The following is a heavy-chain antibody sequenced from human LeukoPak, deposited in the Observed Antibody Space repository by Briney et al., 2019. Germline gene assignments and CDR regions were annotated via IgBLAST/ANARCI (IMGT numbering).Heavy chain of an antibody. J-gene: IGHJ4*02. Sequence: GGSLRLSCAASGFTFDKYWMDWVRQAPGKGLEWVAQINQDGRVKHYVDSVKGRFTISRDNAKNLVSLQMSSLRAEDTAVYYCARGSDYSNGNIYEDDFEYWGQGTLVTVSS. CDR3: ARGSDYSNGNIYEDDFEY. D-gene: IGHD5-12*01. CDR2: INQDGRVK. CDR1: GFTFDKYW. V-gene: IGHV3-7*01.